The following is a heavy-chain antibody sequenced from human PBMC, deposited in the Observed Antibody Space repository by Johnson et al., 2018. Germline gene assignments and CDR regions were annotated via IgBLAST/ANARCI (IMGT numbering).Heavy chain of an antibody. J-gene: IGHJ6*03. CDR2: IYTSGST. D-gene: IGHD3-16*02. CDR3: ARQSSYYYYYMDV. CDR1: GGSISSGNYY. Sequence: QVQLQESGPGLVKPSQTLSLTCSVSGGSISSGNYYWSWIRQPAGKGLEWIGRIYTSGSTNYNTSLKSRVTISVDTSKNHFSLKLSSVTAADTAVYYWARQSSYYYYYMDVWGKGTTVTVSS. V-gene: IGHV4-61*02.